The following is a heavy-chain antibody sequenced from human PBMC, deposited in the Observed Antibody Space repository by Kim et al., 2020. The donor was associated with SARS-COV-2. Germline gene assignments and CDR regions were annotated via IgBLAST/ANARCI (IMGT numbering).Heavy chain of an antibody. J-gene: IGHJ6*02. V-gene: IGHV3-9*01. D-gene: IGHD5-12*01. CDR2: ISWNGGSI. Sequence: GGSLRLSCAASGFTFGDYAMHWVRQAPGKGLEWVSGISWNGGSIGYADSVKGRFTISRDNAKNSLYLQMNSLRAEDTALYYCAKVGLERRYSGYDYNDYYGMDVWGQGTTVTVSS. CDR1: GFTFGDYA. CDR3: AKVGLERRYSGYDYNDYYGMDV.